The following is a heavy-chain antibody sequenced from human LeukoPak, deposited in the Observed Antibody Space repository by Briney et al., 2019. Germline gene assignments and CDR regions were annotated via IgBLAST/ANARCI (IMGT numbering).Heavy chain of an antibody. CDR1: GGSISSGGYY. CDR3: VRDKDYILFGEHHYYYYGMDV. CDR2: IYYSGST. J-gene: IGHJ6*02. V-gene: IGHV4-31*03. D-gene: IGHD3-10*01. Sequence: SQTLSLTCTVSGGSISSGGYYWSWIRQHPGKGLEWIGYIYYSGSTYYNPSLKSRVTISVDTSKNQFSLKLSSVTAADTAVYYCVRDKDYILFGEHHYYYYGMDVWGQGTTVTVSS.